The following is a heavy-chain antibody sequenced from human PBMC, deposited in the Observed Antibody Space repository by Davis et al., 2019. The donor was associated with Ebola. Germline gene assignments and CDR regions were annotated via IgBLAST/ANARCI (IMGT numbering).Heavy chain of an antibody. D-gene: IGHD3-16*02. CDR3: ARESEGVINTVHFEY. CDR2: ISYDGRNK. Sequence: PGGSLRLSCAASGFTFSNYGMHWVRQAPGKGLEWVALISYDGRNKYYADSVKGRFTISRDNSNNMLYLQMNSLRAEDTAAYYCARESEGVINTVHFEYWGQGTLVTVSS. V-gene: IGHV3-30*03. J-gene: IGHJ4*02. CDR1: GFTFSNYG.